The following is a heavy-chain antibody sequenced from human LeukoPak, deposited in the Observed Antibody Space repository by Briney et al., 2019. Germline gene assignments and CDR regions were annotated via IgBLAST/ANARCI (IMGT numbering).Heavy chain of an antibody. J-gene: IGHJ4*02. CDR2: IYYSGST. CDR1: GGSISSFY. CDR3: ARGSRELYYFDY. V-gene: IGHV4-59*01. D-gene: IGHD1-7*01. Sequence: SETLSLTCTVSGGSISSFYWSWIRQPPGKGLEWIGYIYYSGSTKYNPSLKSRVTISVDASKTQFSLKLNSVTAADTAVYYCARGSRELYYFDYWGQGTLVTVSS.